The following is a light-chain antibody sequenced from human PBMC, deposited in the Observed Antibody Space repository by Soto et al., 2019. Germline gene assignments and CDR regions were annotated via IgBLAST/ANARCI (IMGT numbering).Light chain of an antibody. CDR1: QSIGKH. V-gene: IGKV1-5*01. J-gene: IGKJ4*01. CDR2: AAS. CDR3: QQYNSYSST. Sequence: DIQVTQSPSTLSASVGDTVSICCRASQSIGKHLNWYQQKPGKAPKFLIYAASSLQSGVPSRFSGSGSGTEFTLTISSLQPDDFATYYCQQYNSYSSTFGGGTKVDIK.